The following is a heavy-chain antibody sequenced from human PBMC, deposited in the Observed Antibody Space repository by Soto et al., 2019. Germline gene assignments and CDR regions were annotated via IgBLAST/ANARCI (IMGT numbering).Heavy chain of an antibody. V-gene: IGHV4-59*01. CDR2: IYYSGST. J-gene: IGHJ5*02. CDR1: GGSISSYY. D-gene: IGHD3-22*01. CDR3: ARVRVVVAYSPRRWFDP. Sequence: PSETLSLTCTVAGGSISSYYWSWIRQPPGKGLEWIGYIYYSGSTNYNPSLKSRVTISVDTSKNQFSLKMSSVTAADTAVYYCARVRVVVAYSPRRWFDPWGQGTLVTVSS.